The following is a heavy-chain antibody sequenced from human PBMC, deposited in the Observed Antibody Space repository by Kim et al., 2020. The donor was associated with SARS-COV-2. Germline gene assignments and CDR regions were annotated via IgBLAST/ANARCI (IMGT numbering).Heavy chain of an antibody. Sequence: GGSLRLSWVVSGFNFKDYAMHWVRQTPGKGLEWVAGITWNGGTVDYADSVKGRFSISRDNAGDSLYLQMDSLRPEDTAFYYCTKARGAYGDYVYYYYGL. CDR3: TKARGAYGDYVYYYYGL. CDR1: GFNFKDYA. V-gene: IGHV3-9*01. D-gene: IGHD4-17*01. J-gene: IGHJ6*01. CDR2: ITWNGGTV.